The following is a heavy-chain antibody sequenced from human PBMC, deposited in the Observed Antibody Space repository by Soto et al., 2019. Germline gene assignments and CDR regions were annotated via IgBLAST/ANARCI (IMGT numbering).Heavy chain of an antibody. CDR2: ISAYNTNT. CDR1: GYTFTSYH. J-gene: IGHJ4*02. CDR3: ARDTPPTDY. V-gene: IGHV1-18*01. Sequence: QVQLVQSGAEVKKPGASVKVSCKTSGYTFTSYHISWVRQAPGQGLEWLGWISAYNTNTNDAQKFQGRVTTTTHTLTSTAYMELRSLRSGDTAVYYCARDTPPTDYWGQGTLVTVSS.